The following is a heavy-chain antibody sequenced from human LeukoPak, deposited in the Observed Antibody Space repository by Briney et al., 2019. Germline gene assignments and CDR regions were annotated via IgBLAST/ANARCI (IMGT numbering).Heavy chain of an antibody. CDR2: ISSSSSYI. CDR1: GFTVSSNY. Sequence: GGSLRLSCAASGFTVSSNYMNWVRQAPGKGLEWVSSISSSSSYIYYADSVKGRFTISRDNAKNSLYLQMNSLRAEDTAVYYCARDSRDGYKHFDYWGQGTLVTVSS. D-gene: IGHD5-24*01. V-gene: IGHV3-21*01. CDR3: ARDSRDGYKHFDY. J-gene: IGHJ4*02.